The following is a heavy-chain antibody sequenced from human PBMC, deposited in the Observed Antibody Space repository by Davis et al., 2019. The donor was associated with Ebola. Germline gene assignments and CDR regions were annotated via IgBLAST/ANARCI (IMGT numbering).Heavy chain of an antibody. CDR2: ISSSSSTI. V-gene: IGHV3-48*01. J-gene: IGHJ6*02. CDR3: ARDTGGTDSSGWYTYYYYYGMDV. D-gene: IGHD6-19*01. Sequence: GESLKISCAASGFTFSSYSMNWVHQAPGKGLEWVSYISSSSSTIYYADSVKGRFTISRDNSKNTLYLQMNSLRAEDTAVYYCARDTGGTDSSGWYTYYYYYGMDVWGQGTTVTVSS. CDR1: GFTFSSYS.